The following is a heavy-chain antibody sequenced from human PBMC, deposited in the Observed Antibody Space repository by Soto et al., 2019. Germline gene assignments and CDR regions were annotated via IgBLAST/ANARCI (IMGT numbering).Heavy chain of an antibody. J-gene: IGHJ4*02. V-gene: IGHV3-30-3*01. D-gene: IGHD3-9*01. CDR3: ARDESLYNWNYHLDYDILTGYYFDY. CDR1: GFTFSSYA. CDR2: ISYDGSNK. Sequence: GGSLRLSCAASGFTFSSYAMHGVRRAPGKGLEWVAVISYDGSNKYYTDSVKGRFTISRDNSKNTMYLQMNSLRAEDTAVYYCARDESLYNWNYHLDYDILTGYYFDYWGQGTLVTVSS.